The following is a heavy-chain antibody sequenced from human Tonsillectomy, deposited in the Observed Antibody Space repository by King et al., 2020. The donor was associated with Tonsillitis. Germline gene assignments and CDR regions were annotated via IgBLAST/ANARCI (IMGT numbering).Heavy chain of an antibody. CDR2: TRSKVYGGTT. CDR3: TRGRAAVANYYYNGMDV. Sequence: VQLVESGGGLVKPGRSLRLSCTGSGFTFGDYAMSWFRQAPGKGLQWVGFTRSKVYGGTTEYAASVKGGFTISRDDSTSIAYLQMTSLKTEDTAVYYCTRGRAAVANYYYNGMDVWGQGTTVTVSS. CDR1: GFTFGDYA. V-gene: IGHV3-49*05. D-gene: IGHD6-19*01. J-gene: IGHJ6*02.